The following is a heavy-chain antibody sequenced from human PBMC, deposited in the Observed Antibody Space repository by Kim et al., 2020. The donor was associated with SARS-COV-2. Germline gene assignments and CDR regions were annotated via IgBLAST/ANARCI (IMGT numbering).Heavy chain of an antibody. J-gene: IGHJ4*02. Sequence: GGSLRLSCAASGFTFSNSVLHWVRQAPGKGLEWVAVISSDGSNIHYADSVKGRFTISRDNSKSTLFLQMNSLRGDDTALYYCSTDLVGATEVHWGQGTLVTVSS. CDR2: ISSDGSNI. D-gene: IGHD1-26*01. CDR3: STDLVGATEVH. CDR1: GFTFSNSV. V-gene: IGHV3-30*03.